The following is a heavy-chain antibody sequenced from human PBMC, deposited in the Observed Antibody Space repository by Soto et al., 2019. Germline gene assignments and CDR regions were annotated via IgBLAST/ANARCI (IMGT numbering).Heavy chain of an antibody. CDR2: IDPSDSYT. CDR3: ARHQGSWFDP. D-gene: IGHD3-10*01. CDR1: GYSFTSYW. V-gene: IGHV5-10-1*01. Sequence: GVSLKISCKGSGYSFTSYWISWVRQMPGKGLEWMGRIDPSDSYTNYSPSFQGHVTISADKSISTAYLQWSSLKASDTAMYYCARHQGSWFDPWGQGTLVNVSS. J-gene: IGHJ5*02.